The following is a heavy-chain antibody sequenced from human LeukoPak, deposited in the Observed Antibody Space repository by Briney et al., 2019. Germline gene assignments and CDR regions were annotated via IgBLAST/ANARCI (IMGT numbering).Heavy chain of an antibody. CDR1: GFTFSSYA. J-gene: IGHJ5*02. CDR3: VRDQWFGSA. CDR2: ISTTGSTI. Sequence: GGSLRLSCVASGFTFSSYAMSWVRQAPGKGLEWLSYISTTGSTIYYAGSVKGRFTISRDNAQNSLFLQMDSLRDEDTAVYYCVRDQWFGSAWGQGTLVTVSS. D-gene: IGHD3-10*01. V-gene: IGHV3-48*02.